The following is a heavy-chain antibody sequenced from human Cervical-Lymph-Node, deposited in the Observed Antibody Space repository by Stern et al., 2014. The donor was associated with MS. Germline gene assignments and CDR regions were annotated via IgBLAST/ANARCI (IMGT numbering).Heavy chain of an antibody. Sequence: QVQLVQSGAEVKKPGASVKVSCKASDYSSTRHGFSWVRQAPGQGLEWMGWISVYNGNTNYAQKFQGRITMTTDRSTSTAYMELRSLRSDDTAVYYCAIGTSDDWYFDLGGRGTLVTVAP. J-gene: IGHJ2*01. D-gene: IGHD3/OR15-3a*01. CDR3: AIGTSDDWYFDL. CDR2: ISVYNGNT. V-gene: IGHV1-18*04. CDR1: DYSSTRHG.